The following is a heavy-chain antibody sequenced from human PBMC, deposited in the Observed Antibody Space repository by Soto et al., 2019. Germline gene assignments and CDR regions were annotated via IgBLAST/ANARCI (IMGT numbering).Heavy chain of an antibody. J-gene: IGHJ6*02. D-gene: IGHD6-25*01. CDR2: IWFDGSKK. V-gene: IGHV3-33*01. Sequence: QVQLVESGGGVVQPGRSLRLSCAASGFTFRSHGMHWVRQAPGKGLEWVAGIWFDGSKKYYADSVKGRFTISRDDSKNRLDLQMNSLRAEDTAVYYCARAGAATSVMDVWGQGTTVTVSS. CDR1: GFTFRSHG. CDR3: ARAGAATSVMDV.